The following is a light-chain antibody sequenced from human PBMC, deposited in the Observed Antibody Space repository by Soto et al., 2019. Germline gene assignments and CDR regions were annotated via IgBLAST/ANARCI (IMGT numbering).Light chain of an antibody. J-gene: IGLJ2*01. CDR2: GDN. V-gene: IGLV1-40*01. Sequence: QSVLTQPPSVSGAPGQSVSISCSGSSSDIGAGYDIHWYQHVPGTAPKLLIYGDNNRPSGVPDRFSGSKSGTSASLAITGLQAEDEADYYCQSYDSSRSVVFGGGTKVTVL. CDR1: SSDIGAGYD. CDR3: QSYDSSRSVV.